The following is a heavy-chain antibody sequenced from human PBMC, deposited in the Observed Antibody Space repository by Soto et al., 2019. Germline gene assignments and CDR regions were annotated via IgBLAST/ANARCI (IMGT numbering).Heavy chain of an antibody. CDR2: INHSGST. Sequence: SETLSLTCAVSGGSISSGGYSWSWIRQPPGKGLEWIGEINHSGSTNYNPSLKSRVTISVDTSKNQFSLKLSSVTAADTAVYYCATTTVVTTAPFDYWGQGTLVTV. CDR3: ATTTVVTTAPFDY. CDR1: GGSISSGGYS. D-gene: IGHD4-17*01. V-gene: IGHV4-30-2*01. J-gene: IGHJ4*02.